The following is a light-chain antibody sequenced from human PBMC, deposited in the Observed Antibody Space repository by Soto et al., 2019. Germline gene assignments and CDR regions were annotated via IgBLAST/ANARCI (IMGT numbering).Light chain of an antibody. V-gene: IGKV3D-15*01. CDR3: QQSNNWPYT. J-gene: IGKJ2*01. Sequence: DIVMTQSPATLSVSPGERATLPCRASQSVSSNLAWYQQKPGQAPRLLFYGASSRATGIPARFSGSRSGTDFTLTISSLQSEDFAVYYCQQSNNWPYTFGQGTKLELK. CDR1: QSVSSN. CDR2: GAS.